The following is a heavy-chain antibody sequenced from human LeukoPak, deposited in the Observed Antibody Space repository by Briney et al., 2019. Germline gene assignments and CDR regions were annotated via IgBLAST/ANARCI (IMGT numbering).Heavy chain of an antibody. Sequence: SETLSLTCTVSGGSISSYYWSWIRQPPGKGLEWIGYIYYSGSTNYNPSLKSRVTISVDTSKNQFSLKLSSVTAADTAVYYCARHVREGYSSRYRGYYFDYWGQGTLVTVSS. CDR3: ARHVREGYSSRYRGYYFDY. J-gene: IGHJ4*02. CDR2: IYYSGST. D-gene: IGHD6-13*01. V-gene: IGHV4-59*08. CDR1: GGSISSYY.